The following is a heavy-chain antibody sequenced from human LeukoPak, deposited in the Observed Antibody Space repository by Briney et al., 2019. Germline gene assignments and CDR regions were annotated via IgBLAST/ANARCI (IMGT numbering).Heavy chain of an antibody. CDR2: VNPSGGST. CDR3: ATDGWENDFWSRGAFDI. V-gene: IGHV1-46*01. J-gene: IGHJ3*02. CDR1: GYTFTSYY. Sequence: GASVKVSCKASGYTFTSYYMHWVRQAPGQGLEWMGIVNPSGGSTSYAQKFQGRVTMTRDTSSSTVYMELSSLRSEDTAVYYCATDGWENDFWSRGAFDIWGQGTMVTVSS. D-gene: IGHD3-3*01.